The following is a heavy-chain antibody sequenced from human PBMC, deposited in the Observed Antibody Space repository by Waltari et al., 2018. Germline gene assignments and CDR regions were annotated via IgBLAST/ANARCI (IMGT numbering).Heavy chain of an antibody. CDR1: GLPLSHAH. D-gene: IGHD3-16*01. J-gene: IGHJ4*02. CDR3: ARDWNSDYIFDQ. CDR2: IHNGGT. V-gene: IGHV3-66*01. Sequence: EMQLVASGGDVVQPGGSLRLSCAASGLPLSHAHINWVSQTPMKGLEWISVIHNGGTYYADSVKGRFTISRDDSKNTVYLQMSSLRAEDTAVYYCARDWNSDYIFDQWGQGTLVIVSP.